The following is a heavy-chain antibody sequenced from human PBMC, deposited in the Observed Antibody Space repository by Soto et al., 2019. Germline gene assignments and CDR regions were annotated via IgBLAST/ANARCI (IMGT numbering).Heavy chain of an antibody. CDR3: AREFSSQLPLDY. J-gene: IGHJ4*02. CDR1: GFTFSSHS. Sequence: GGSLRLACAASGFTFSSHSMNWVRQAPGKGLEWVASIYRSSVFRFGPNEFYADSVRGRFIISRDNTNNLVFLQMDSLRVEDTAVYYCAREFSSQLPLDYWGQGTLVTVSS. CDR2: IYRSSVFRFGPNE. V-gene: IGHV3-21*01.